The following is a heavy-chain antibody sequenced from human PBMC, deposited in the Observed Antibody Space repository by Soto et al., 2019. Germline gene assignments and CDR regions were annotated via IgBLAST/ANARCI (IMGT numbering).Heavy chain of an antibody. D-gene: IGHD3-22*01. CDR1: GFTFASSA. J-gene: IGHJ4*02. CDR3: AAERPSGSSGYYPRFDY. Sequence: GASVKVSCKASGFTFASSAVQWVRQARGERLEWIGWIVVGSGNTNYAQKFQERVTITRDMSTSTAYMELSSLRSEDTAVYYCAAERPSGSSGYYPRFDYWGQGTLVTVSS. V-gene: IGHV1-58*01. CDR2: IVVGSGNT.